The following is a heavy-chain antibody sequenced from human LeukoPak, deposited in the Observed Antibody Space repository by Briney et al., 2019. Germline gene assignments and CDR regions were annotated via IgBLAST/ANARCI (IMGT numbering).Heavy chain of an antibody. CDR2: IYPGDSDT. D-gene: IGHD2-15*01. J-gene: IGHJ3*02. CDR1: GYSFTNYW. V-gene: IGHV5-51*01. Sequence: GESLQISCKGSGYSFTNYWIGWVRQMPGKGLEWMAIIYPGDSDTRYSPSFQGQVTISADKSISTAYLQWSSLKASDTAMYYCARYCSGGSCYTDDAFDIWGQGTMVTVSS. CDR3: ARYCSGGSCYTDDAFDI.